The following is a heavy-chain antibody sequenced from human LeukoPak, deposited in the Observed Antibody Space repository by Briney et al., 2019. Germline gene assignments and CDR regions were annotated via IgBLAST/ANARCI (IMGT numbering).Heavy chain of an antibody. D-gene: IGHD6-19*01. V-gene: IGHV1-8*01. CDR3: ARGPQWRGDYYYMDV. Sequence: ASVKVSCKASVYSFTNFDINWVRQATGQGVEWMGWMNPNSGNKGYAQKFQGRVSITMNTSITTAYMELNSLRSEDTAVYYCARGPQWRGDYYYMDVWGRGTTVTVSS. CDR2: MNPNSGNK. J-gene: IGHJ6*03. CDR1: VYSFTNFD.